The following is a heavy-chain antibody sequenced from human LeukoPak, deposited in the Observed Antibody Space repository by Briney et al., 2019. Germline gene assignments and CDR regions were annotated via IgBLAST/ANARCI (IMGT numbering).Heavy chain of an antibody. CDR3: ARDGGYVYGDYAYFDY. CDR2: IYYSGST. Sequence: SQTLSLTCTVSGGSISSGGYYWSWIRQHPGKGLEWIGYIYYSGSTYYNPPLESRVTISVDTSKNQFSLKLSSVTAADTAVYYCARDGGYVYGDYAYFDYWGQGTLVTVSS. V-gene: IGHV4-31*03. D-gene: IGHD4-17*01. J-gene: IGHJ4*02. CDR1: GGSISSGGYY.